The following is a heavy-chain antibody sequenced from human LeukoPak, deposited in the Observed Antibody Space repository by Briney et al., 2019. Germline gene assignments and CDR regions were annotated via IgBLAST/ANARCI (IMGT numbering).Heavy chain of an antibody. CDR2: ISSGNTFI. CDR1: GFTFNNYV. V-gene: IGHV3-21*01. Sequence: GGSLRLSCAASGFTFNNYVINWVRQAPGKGLEWVSSISSGNTFIYFADSVKGRFTISRDNANSSLFLHMSSLRDEDTAIYYCARGSSSGLKSYYFDYWGQGALVTVSS. CDR3: ARGSSSGLKSYYFDY. D-gene: IGHD3-10*01. J-gene: IGHJ4*02.